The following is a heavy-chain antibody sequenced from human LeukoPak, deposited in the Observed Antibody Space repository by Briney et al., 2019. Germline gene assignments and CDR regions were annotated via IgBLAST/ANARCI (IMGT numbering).Heavy chain of an antibody. CDR3: ARLEGLRFPSPTPDY. V-gene: IGHV1-2*02. Sequence: ASVKVSCKASGYTFTGYYMHWVRQAPRQGPEWMGWINPNSGGTTYAQKFQGRVSMTRDTSISTAYMELSRLRSDDTAVYYCARLEGLRFPSPTPDYWGQGTLVTVSS. CDR2: INPNSGGT. D-gene: IGHD5-12*01. CDR1: GYTFTGYY. J-gene: IGHJ4*02.